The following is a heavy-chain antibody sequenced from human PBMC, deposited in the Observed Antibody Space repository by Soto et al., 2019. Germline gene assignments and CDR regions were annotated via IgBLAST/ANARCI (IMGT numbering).Heavy chain of an antibody. J-gene: IGHJ6*02. Sequence: SETLSLTCTVYGDFIISQYRSWIRQSPEKGLEWIGYIYYTGSTKYNASLKSRVTMSVDTSKNQLSLNLSSLTAADTAVYYCARHSKFSEGKYYYGMHVWGQGTTVT. D-gene: IGHD6-19*01. CDR1: GDFIISQY. CDR2: IYYTGST. CDR3: ARHSKFSEGKYYYGMHV. V-gene: IGHV4-59*11.